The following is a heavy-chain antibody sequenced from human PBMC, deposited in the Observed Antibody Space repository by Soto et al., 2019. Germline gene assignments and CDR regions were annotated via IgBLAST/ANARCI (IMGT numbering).Heavy chain of an antibody. CDR3: ARVPSSSGRAHFDY. Sequence: GGSLRLSCAASGLTFSNYGMHWVRQAPGKGLEWVAFIWYDGGNKYYADSVKGRFTISRDNSKNTLYLQMNSLRAEDTAVYYCARVPSSSGRAHFDYWGQGTLVTISS. V-gene: IGHV3-30*02. D-gene: IGHD2-15*01. CDR2: IWYDGGNK. J-gene: IGHJ4*02. CDR1: GLTFSNYG.